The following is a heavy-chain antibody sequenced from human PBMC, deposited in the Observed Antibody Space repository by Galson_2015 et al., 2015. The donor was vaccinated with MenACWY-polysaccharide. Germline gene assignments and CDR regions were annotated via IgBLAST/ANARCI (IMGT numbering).Heavy chain of an antibody. CDR1: GYKFSSYD. Sequence: SVKVSCKASGYKFSSYDINWVRQVSGQGLEWMGWMNPDSGNTGYAQKFQGRVTMTRNTSISTAYMELSSLRSEDTAVYYCARARISLYSGSYYDYWGQGTLVTVSS. V-gene: IGHV1-8*01. D-gene: IGHD1-26*01. CDR2: MNPDSGNT. CDR3: ARARISLYSGSYYDY. J-gene: IGHJ4*02.